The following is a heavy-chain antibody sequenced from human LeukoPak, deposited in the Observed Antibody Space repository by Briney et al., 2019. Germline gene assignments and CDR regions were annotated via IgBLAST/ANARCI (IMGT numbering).Heavy chain of an antibody. V-gene: IGHV1-46*01. CDR3: ARDVEPGYSSSWYIDY. D-gene: IGHD6-13*01. J-gene: IGHJ4*02. Sequence: ASVKVSCKASGYTFTSYYMHWVRQAPGQGLEWMGIINPSGGSTIYAQKFQVRVTMTRDTSISTAYMELSRLRSDDTAVYYCARDVEPGYSSSWYIDYWGQGTLVTVSS. CDR2: INPSGGST. CDR1: GYTFTSYY.